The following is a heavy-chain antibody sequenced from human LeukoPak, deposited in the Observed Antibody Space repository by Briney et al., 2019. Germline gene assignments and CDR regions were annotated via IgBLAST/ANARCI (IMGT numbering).Heavy chain of an antibody. CDR3: AIEISSDSSSWEYFQH. CDR1: GYTFTSYY. Sequence: ASVKVSCKASGYTFTSYYMHWVRQAPGQGLEWMGIINPSGGSTSYAQKFQGRVTMTEDTSTDTAYMELSSLRSEDTAVYYCAIEISSDSSSWEYFQHWGQGTLVTVSS. V-gene: IGHV1-46*01. J-gene: IGHJ1*01. D-gene: IGHD6-13*01. CDR2: INPSGGST.